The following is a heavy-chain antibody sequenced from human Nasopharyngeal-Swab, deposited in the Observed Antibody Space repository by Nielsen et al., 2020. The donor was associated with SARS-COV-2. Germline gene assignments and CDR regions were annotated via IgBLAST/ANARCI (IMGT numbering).Heavy chain of an antibody. D-gene: IGHD6-19*01. J-gene: IGHJ4*02. CDR1: GYSFRTYG. CDR2: IVGSGDISGSGCST. CDR3: AKSHRPYTSGWYFDY. Sequence: GESLKISCVASGYSFRTYGMSWVRQAPGKGLEWVSAIVGSGDISGSGCSTYYADSVKGRFTISRDNSKNTLSLQMNSLRAEDTAVYYCAKSHRPYTSGWYFDYWGQGTLVTVSS. V-gene: IGHV3-23*01.